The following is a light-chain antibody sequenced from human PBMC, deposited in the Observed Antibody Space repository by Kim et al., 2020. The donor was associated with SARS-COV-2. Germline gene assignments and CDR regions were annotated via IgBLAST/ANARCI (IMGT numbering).Light chain of an antibody. Sequence: DIQMTQSPSSLSASVGDRVTITCRASQDIRNDLGWYQQNPGRAPKRLIYGASSLQSGVPSRFSGSGSGTEFTLTISSLQPEDFATYFCLQHNTNPITFSQGTRLEIK. J-gene: IGKJ5*01. CDR1: QDIRND. CDR2: GAS. CDR3: LQHNTNPIT. V-gene: IGKV1-17*01.